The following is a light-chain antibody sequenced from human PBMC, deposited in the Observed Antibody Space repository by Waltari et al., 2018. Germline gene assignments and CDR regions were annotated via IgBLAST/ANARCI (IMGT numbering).Light chain of an antibody. CDR2: GAS. J-gene: IGKJ3*01. V-gene: IGKV3-20*01. CDR3: QQYGSSRFT. Sequence: TQSPSTLSASVGDRVSITCRASQSVSSSYLALYQQKPGQAPRLLIYGASSRATGIPDRFSGSGSGTDFTLTISRLEPEDFAVYYCQQYGSSRFTFGPGTKVDIK. CDR1: QSVSSSY.